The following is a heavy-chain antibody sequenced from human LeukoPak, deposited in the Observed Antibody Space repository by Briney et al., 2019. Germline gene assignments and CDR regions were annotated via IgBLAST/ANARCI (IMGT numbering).Heavy chain of an antibody. CDR2: ISTRGGT. CDR3: ARHRLLALDAFDV. Sequence: GGSLRLSCAGSGFTFDNSALSWVRQAPGKGLEWVSAISTRGGTNYADSVRGRITISRDNFKRTVFLQLNSLRADDTAIYYCARHRLLALDAFDVWGRGTMVTVS. J-gene: IGHJ3*01. CDR1: GFTFDNSA. V-gene: IGHV3-23*01. D-gene: IGHD2-15*01.